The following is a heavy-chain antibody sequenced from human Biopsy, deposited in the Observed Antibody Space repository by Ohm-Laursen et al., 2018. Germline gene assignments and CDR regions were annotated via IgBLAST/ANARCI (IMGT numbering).Heavy chain of an antibody. CDR2: ISETSSHI. Sequence: GSLRLSCAASGFSVSSYDMNWVRQAPGNGLEWISYISETSSHIYDADSVRGRFTVARDIAKNSLYLQLNSLRVEDTAVYYCARDSSRRAREGGMDVWGQGTTVTVSS. CDR3: ARDSSRRAREGGMDV. J-gene: IGHJ6*02. CDR1: GFSVSSYD. D-gene: IGHD6-6*01. V-gene: IGHV3-21*01.